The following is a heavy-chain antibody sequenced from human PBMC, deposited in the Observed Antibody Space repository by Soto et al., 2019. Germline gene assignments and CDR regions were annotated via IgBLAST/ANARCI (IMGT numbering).Heavy chain of an antibody. CDR3: ARAWERSGYLSSSYGMDV. Sequence: PGGSLRLSCAASGFTVSSNYMSWVRQAPGKGLEWVSVIYSGGSTYYADSVKGRFTISRYNSKNTLYLQMNSLSAADTAVYYCARAWERSGYLSSSYGMDVWGHGITVTVSS. CDR2: IYSGGST. V-gene: IGHV3-66*01. J-gene: IGHJ6*02. D-gene: IGHD3-22*01. CDR1: GFTVSSNY.